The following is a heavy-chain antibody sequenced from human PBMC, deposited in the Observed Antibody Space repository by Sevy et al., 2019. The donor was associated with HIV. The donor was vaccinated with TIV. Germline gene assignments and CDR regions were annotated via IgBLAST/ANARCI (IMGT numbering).Heavy chain of an antibody. J-gene: IGHJ5*02. CDR1: GYTFTSFD. D-gene: IGHD3-22*01. CDR3: ARMDSSGSINWFDP. V-gene: IGHV1-8*01. CDR2: MNPNSGDT. Sequence: ASVKVSCKASGYTFTSFDINWVRQAPGEGLQWMGWMNPNSGDTGYEEKFKGRVTLTRNTSIGTAYMEVGSQRSEDTAVYSCARMDSSGSINWFDPWGQGTLVTVSS.